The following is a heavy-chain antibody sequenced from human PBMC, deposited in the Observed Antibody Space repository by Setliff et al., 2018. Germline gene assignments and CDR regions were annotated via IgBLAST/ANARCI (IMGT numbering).Heavy chain of an antibody. J-gene: IGHJ5*02. CDR2: MNPNSGNT. CDR1: GYTFTSYD. CDR3: ARGQGTYYYDSSGYYYVRGWFDP. V-gene: IGHV1-8*02. D-gene: IGHD3-22*01. Sequence: ASVKVSCKASGYTFTSYDINWVRQATGQGLEWMGWMNPNSGNTGYAQKFQGRVTMTRSTSISTAYMELSSLRSEDTAVYYCARGQGTYYYDSSGYYYVRGWFDPWGQGTLVTVSS.